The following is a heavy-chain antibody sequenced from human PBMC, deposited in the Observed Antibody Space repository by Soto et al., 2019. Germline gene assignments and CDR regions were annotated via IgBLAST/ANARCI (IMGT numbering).Heavy chain of an antibody. CDR3: ARHWQYCSSTSCFYGMDV. D-gene: IGHD2-2*01. V-gene: IGHV5-51*01. CDR2: IYPGDSDT. Sequence: LGESLKISCKGSGYSFTSYWIGWVRQMPGKGLEWMGIIYPGDSDTRYSPSFQGQVTISADKSISTAYLQWSSLKASDTAMYYCARHWQYCSSTSCFYGMDVWGQGTTVTVSS. J-gene: IGHJ6*02. CDR1: GYSFTSYW.